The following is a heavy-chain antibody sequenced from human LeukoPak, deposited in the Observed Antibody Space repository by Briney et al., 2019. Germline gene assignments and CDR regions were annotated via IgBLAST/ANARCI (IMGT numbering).Heavy chain of an antibody. J-gene: IGHJ4*02. CDR1: GGTFSSYA. CDR2: IIPIFGTA. CDR3: AREPIAIFGVVRPGYFDY. V-gene: IGHV1-69*05. D-gene: IGHD3-3*01. Sequence: ASVKVSCKASGGTFSSYAISWVRQAPGQGLEWMGGIIPIFGTANYAQKFQGRVTITTDESTSTAYMELSSLRSEDTAVYYCAREPIAIFGVVRPGYFDYWGQGTLVTVSS.